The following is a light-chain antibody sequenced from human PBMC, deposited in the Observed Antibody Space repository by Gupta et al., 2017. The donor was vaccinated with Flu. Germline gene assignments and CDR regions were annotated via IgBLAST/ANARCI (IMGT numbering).Light chain of an antibody. V-gene: IGKV2-30*01. CDR1: CSAGYSDGSTY. J-gene: IGKJ2*01. CDR3: QQDGRWPYT. Sequence: PSLPGTLCLSPAITSSFTCSAGYSDGSTYLTWYQQKPGQSPRRLIYEVSSRASGIPDRFSGSGSGTDFTLAISRVEAEDVAIYYCQQDGRWPYTFGQGTKLEIK. CDR2: EVS.